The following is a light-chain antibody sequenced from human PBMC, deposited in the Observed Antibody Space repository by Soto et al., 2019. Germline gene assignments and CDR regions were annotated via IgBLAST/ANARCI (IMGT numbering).Light chain of an antibody. V-gene: IGKV3-20*01. CDR1: QSVSSSY. CDR2: GAS. J-gene: IGKJ1*01. Sequence: EIVLTQSPGTLSLSPGERATLSCRASQSVSSSYLAWYQQKPGQAPRLLIYGASSRATGIPDRFSGSGSGTDFTLTISRLEPEDFAVYYCQQYDKWPPTFGQGTKVEIK. CDR3: QQYDKWPPT.